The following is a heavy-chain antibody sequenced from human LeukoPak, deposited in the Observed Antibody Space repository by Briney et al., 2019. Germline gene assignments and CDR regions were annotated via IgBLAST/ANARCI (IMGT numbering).Heavy chain of an antibody. D-gene: IGHD2-2*02. CDR3: AKAGGYCGSTSCYTGSWLGYAFDI. J-gene: IGHJ3*02. CDR2: ISWNSGSI. CDR1: GFTFDDYA. Sequence: GRSLRLYCAASGFTFDDYAMHWVRQAPGKGLEWVSGISWNSGSIGYADSVKGRFTISRDNAKNSLYLQMNSLRAEDTALYYCAKAGGYCGSTSCYTGSWLGYAFDIWGQGTMVTVSS. V-gene: IGHV3-9*01.